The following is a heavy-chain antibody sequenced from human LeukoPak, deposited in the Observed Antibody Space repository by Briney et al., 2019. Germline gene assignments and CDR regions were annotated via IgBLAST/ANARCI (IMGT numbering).Heavy chain of an antibody. D-gene: IGHD3-22*01. V-gene: IGHV3-64*01. CDR3: ARSWVYDSSGPNWFDP. J-gene: IGHJ5*02. CDR2: ISSNGGST. CDR1: GFTFSSYA. Sequence: GGSLRLYCAASGFTFSSYAMHWVRQAPGKGLEYVSAISSNGGSTYYANSVKGRFTISRDNSKNTLYLQMGSLRAEDMAVYYCARSWVYDSSGPNWFDPWGQGTLVTVSS.